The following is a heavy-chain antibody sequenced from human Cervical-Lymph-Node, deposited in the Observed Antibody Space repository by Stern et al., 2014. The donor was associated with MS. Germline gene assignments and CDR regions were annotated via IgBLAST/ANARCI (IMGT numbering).Heavy chain of an antibody. Sequence: QVQLQESGPRLVKPSETLSLTCTVSAGSVSSGSYYRSWSRQPPGQGLARIGYIYYSGSTNYNPSLKSRVTISVDTSKNQFSLKLSSVTAADTAVYYCARGATAFLDAFDIWGQGTMVTVSS. CDR3: ARGATAFLDAFDI. V-gene: IGHV4-61*01. D-gene: IGHD5-18*01. J-gene: IGHJ3*02. CDR2: IYYSGST. CDR1: AGSVSSGSYY.